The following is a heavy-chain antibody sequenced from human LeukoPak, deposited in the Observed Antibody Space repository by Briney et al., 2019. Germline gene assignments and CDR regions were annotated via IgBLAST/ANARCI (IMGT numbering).Heavy chain of an antibody. CDR2: IRYDGSNK. CDR3: AKLYLLSGYSPPTN. Sequence: GGSLRLSCAASGFSFSSCAMHWVRQAPGKGLEWVAFIRYDGSNKYYADSVKGRFTISRDNSKNTLYLQMNSLRAGDTAVYYCAKLYLLSGYSPPTNWGQGTLVTVSS. D-gene: IGHD3-3*01. V-gene: IGHV3-30*02. J-gene: IGHJ4*02. CDR1: GFSFSSCA.